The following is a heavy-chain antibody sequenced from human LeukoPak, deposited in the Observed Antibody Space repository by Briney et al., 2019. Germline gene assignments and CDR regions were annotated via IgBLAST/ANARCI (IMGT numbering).Heavy chain of an antibody. CDR3: VKTISGSYYYYGMDV. J-gene: IGHJ6*02. CDR2: ISNNGGST. CDR1: GFTFSSYA. D-gene: IGHD3-10*01. Sequence: PGGSLRLSCAASGFTFSSYAMHWVRQAPGKGLEYVSVISNNGGSTYYADSVKGRFTISRDNSRDTLSLQMSSLRTEDTAVYYCVKTISGSYYYYGMDVWGQGTTVTVSS. V-gene: IGHV3-64D*06.